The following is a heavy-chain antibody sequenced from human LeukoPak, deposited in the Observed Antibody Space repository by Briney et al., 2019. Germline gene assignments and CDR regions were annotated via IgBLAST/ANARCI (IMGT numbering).Heavy chain of an antibody. CDR3: AXXXXYDSSVPSAEYFQH. V-gene: IGHV1-2*02. CDR1: GYTFTGYY. CDR2: INPNSGGT. D-gene: IGHD3-22*01. J-gene: IGHJ1*01. Sequence: RASVKVSCKASGYTFTGYYMHWVRQAPGQGLEWMGWINPNSGGTNYAQKFQGRVTMTRDTSISTAYMELSRLRSDDTAVYYCAXXXXYDSSVPSAEYFQHWGQGTLVTVSS.